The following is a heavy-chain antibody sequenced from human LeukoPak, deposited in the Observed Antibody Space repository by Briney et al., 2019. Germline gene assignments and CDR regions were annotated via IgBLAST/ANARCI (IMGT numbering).Heavy chain of an antibody. V-gene: IGHV3-23*01. Sequence: GGFLRLSCAASGFTFSSFAMSWVRQAPGKGLELVSGIGGSGVSTYYADSVKGRFTISRDNSKSTLYLKMNSLRAEDTAIYYCAKDVAGVRGVRGGFDYWDQGTLVIVS. CDR1: GFTFSSFA. CDR2: IGGSGVST. J-gene: IGHJ4*02. CDR3: AKDVAGVRGVRGGFDY. D-gene: IGHD3-10*01.